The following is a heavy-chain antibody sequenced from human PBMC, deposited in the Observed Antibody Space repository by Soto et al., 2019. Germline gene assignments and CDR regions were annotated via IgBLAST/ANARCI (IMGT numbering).Heavy chain of an antibody. J-gene: IGHJ3*02. Sequence: ASVKVSCKASGYTFTSYGISWVRQAPGQGLEWMGWISAYNGNTNYAQKLQGRVTMTTDTSTSTAYMELRSLRSDDTAVYYCAGRITGTTTRSAFDIWGQGTMFTVSS. CDR3: AGRITGTTTRSAFDI. CDR2: ISAYNGNT. V-gene: IGHV1-18*04. D-gene: IGHD1-7*01. CDR1: GYTFTSYG.